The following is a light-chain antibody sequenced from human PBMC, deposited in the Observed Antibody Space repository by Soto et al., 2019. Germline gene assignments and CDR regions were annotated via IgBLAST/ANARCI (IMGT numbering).Light chain of an antibody. Sequence: QSVLTQPASVSGSPGQSITISCTGTSSDVGSYNLVSWYQQHPGKAPKLMIYEVSKRPSGVSNRFSGSKSGNTASLTISGLQAEDGADYYCCSYAGSSTLWVFGGGTKLTVL. CDR1: SSDVGSYNL. CDR3: CSYAGSSTLWV. V-gene: IGLV2-23*02. J-gene: IGLJ3*02. CDR2: EVS.